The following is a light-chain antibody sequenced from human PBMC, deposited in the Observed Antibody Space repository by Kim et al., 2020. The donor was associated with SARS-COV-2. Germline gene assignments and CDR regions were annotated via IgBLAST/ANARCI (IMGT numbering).Light chain of an antibody. CDR2: SVS. CDR1: ETIGTD. V-gene: IGKV3-15*01. Sequence: EIVMTQSPAALSVSPGERATVSCRASETIGTDLAWYQQKPGQALRLLIYSVSARATGIPARFSGSGSGTEFTLTISSLQSEDSAIYYCQQYNKWPPYTFGQGTKLEIK. J-gene: IGKJ2*01. CDR3: QQYNKWPPYT.